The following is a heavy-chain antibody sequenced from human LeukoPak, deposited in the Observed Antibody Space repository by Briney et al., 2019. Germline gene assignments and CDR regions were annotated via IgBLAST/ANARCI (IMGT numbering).Heavy chain of an antibody. CDR1: GYTFTSYY. CDR3: VRGPKWGYYFDY. Sequence: ASVKVSCKASGYTFTSYYMHWVRQAPGQGLEWMGIINPSGGSTSNAQKFQGRVTKTRDMATSTVYMELSSLRSEDTAVYYCVRGPKWGYYFDYWGQGTLVTVSS. J-gene: IGHJ4*02. V-gene: IGHV1-46*01. D-gene: IGHD2-15*01. CDR2: INPSGGST.